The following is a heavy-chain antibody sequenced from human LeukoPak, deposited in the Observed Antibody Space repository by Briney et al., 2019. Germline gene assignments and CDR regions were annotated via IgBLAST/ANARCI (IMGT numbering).Heavy chain of an antibody. Sequence: ASVKVSCKASGYTFSTYGITWVREAPGQGPEWLGWISGSTGSTHYAQAVQGRVTMTTDRSTATAYMELRSLRSDDTAVYYCARVGRDCSDINCYWADWFDPWGQGTLVIVSS. V-gene: IGHV1-18*01. J-gene: IGHJ5*02. CDR1: GYTFSTYG. D-gene: IGHD2-2*01. CDR2: ISGSTGST. CDR3: ARVGRDCSDINCYWADWFDP.